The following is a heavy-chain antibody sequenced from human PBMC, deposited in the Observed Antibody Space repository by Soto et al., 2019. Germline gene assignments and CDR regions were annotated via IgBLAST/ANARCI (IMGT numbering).Heavy chain of an antibody. J-gene: IGHJ3*02. CDR1: GYTFTGYY. Sequence: QVQLVQSGAEVKKPGASVKVSCKASGYTFTGYYMHWVRQAPGQGLEWMGWINPNSGGTNYAQKFQGWVTMTRDTSISTAYMELSRLRSDDTAVYYCAREGAVAGTSRDAFDIWGQGTMVTVSS. CDR2: INPNSGGT. CDR3: AREGAVAGTSRDAFDI. V-gene: IGHV1-2*04. D-gene: IGHD6-19*01.